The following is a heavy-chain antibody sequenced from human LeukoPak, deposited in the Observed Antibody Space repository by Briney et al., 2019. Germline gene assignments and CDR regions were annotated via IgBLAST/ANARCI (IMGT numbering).Heavy chain of an antibody. CDR2: IYYSGST. CDR3: ARDRVRGNSNPYFDY. Sequence: PSETLSLTCTVSGGSVSSGTYYWSWIRQPPGKGLEWIGYIYYSGSTNYNPSLKSRVTISVDTSKNQFSLKLSSVTAADTAVYYCARDRVRGNSNPYFDYWGQGTLVTVSS. D-gene: IGHD4-11*01. J-gene: IGHJ4*02. CDR1: GGSVSSGTYY. V-gene: IGHV4-61*01.